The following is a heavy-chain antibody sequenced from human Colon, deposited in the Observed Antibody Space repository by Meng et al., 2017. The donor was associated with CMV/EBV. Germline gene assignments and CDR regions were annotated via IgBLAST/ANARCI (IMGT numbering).Heavy chain of an antibody. CDR3: ARGPKYQLLFIYYYGMDV. D-gene: IGHD2-2*01. CDR1: GYTFSTFG. J-gene: IGHJ6*02. CDR2: MNPNSGNT. Sequence: ASVKVSCKASGYTFSTFGINWVRQATGQGLEWMGWMNPNSGNTGYAQKFQGRVTMTRNTSISTAYMELSSLRSEDTAVYYCARGPKYQLLFIYYYGMDVWGQGTTVTVSS. V-gene: IGHV1-8*02.